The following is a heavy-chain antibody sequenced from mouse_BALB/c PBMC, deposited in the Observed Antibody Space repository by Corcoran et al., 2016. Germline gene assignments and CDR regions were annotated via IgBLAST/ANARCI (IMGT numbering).Heavy chain of an antibody. CDR2: IDPANGNT. CDR3: ARKYGKGIYFDY. D-gene: IGHD2-10*02. CDR1: GFNIKDTY. J-gene: IGHJ2*01. Sequence: EVQLQQSGAELVKPGASVKLSCTASGFNIKDTYMHWVKQRPVQGLEWIGRIDPANGNTKYDPKFQGKATITADTSSNTAYLQLSSLTSEDTAVYYCARKYGKGIYFDYWGQGTTLTVSS. V-gene: IGHV14-3*02.